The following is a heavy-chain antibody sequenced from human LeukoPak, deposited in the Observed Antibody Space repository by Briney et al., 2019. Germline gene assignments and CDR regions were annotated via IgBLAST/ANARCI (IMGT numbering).Heavy chain of an antibody. V-gene: IGHV4-39*07. CDR3: ARAPLWFGELLYIDY. D-gene: IGHD3-10*01. CDR2: IYYSGST. J-gene: IGHJ4*02. CDR1: GGSISSYY. Sequence: SETLSLTCTVSGGSISSYYWGWIRQPPGKGLEWIGSIYYSGSTYYNPSLKSRVTISVDTSKNQFSLKLSSVTAADTAVYYCARAPLWFGELLYIDYWGQGTLVTVSS.